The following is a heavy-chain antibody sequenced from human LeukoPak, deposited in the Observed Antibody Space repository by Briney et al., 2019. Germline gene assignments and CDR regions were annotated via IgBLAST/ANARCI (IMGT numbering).Heavy chain of an antibody. Sequence: GRSLRLSCAASGFTFSSYAMHWVRQAPGKGLEWVAVISYDGSNKYYADSVKGRFTISRDNSKNTLYLQMNSLRAEDTAVYYCARDRYSSSLNWFDPWGQGTLVTVSS. V-gene: IGHV3-30*04. CDR1: GFTFSSYA. CDR2: ISYDGSNK. CDR3: ARDRYSSSLNWFDP. J-gene: IGHJ5*02. D-gene: IGHD6-13*01.